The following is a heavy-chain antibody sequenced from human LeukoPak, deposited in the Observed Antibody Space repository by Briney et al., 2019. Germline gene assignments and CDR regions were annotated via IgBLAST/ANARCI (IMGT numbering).Heavy chain of an antibody. J-gene: IGHJ6*03. CDR1: GGSISSYY. CDR3: ATISIAAAGTVSYYYYYMDV. V-gene: IGHV4-59*12. D-gene: IGHD6-13*01. Sequence: SETLSLTCTVSGGSISSYYWSWIRQPPGKGLEWIGYIYYSGSTYYNPSLKSRVIISVDTSKNQFSLKLSSVTAADTAVYYCATISIAAAGTVSYYYYYMDVWGKGTTVTVSS. CDR2: IYYSGST.